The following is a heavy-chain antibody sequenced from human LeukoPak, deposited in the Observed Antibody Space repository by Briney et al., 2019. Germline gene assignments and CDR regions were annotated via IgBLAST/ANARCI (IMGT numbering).Heavy chain of an antibody. CDR3: ARAAAGCGGTCPFDS. CDR1: GASISGYW. V-gene: IGHV4-4*07. D-gene: IGHD2-15*01. J-gene: IGHJ4*02. CDR2: MYTDGDT. Sequence: SETLSLTCDVSGASISGYWWSWIRQPAGKGLEWIGRMYTDGDTNYNPALKSRVTVSVDTSKNLFSLKLISVTAADTAVYYCARAAAGCGGTCPFDSWGQGTLVTVSS.